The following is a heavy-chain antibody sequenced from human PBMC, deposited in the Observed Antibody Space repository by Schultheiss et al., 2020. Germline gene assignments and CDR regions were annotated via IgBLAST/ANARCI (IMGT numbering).Heavy chain of an antibody. CDR3: ARDPSVGATLTLL. V-gene: IGHV3-66*01. CDR1: GFTLSSSW. D-gene: IGHD1-26*01. J-gene: IGHJ4*02. CDR2: IYSGGST. Sequence: GGSLRLSCAASGFTLSSSWMHWVCQAPGKGLEWVSVIYSGGSTYYADSVKGRFTISRDNAKNSLYLQMNSLRAEDTAVYYCARDPSVGATLTLLWGQGTLVTVSS.